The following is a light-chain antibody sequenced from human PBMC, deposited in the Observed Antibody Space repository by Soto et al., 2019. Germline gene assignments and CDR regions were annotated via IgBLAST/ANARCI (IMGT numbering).Light chain of an antibody. CDR3: LQDHSYPWT. CDR1: QDIRSD. J-gene: IGKJ1*01. Sequence: AIQLTQSPSSLSASVGDRVAITCRAGQDIRSDLVWYQHKPGKAPRPLIHAASSLQSGVPSRFSGSASGTEFTLTISSLQPEDLASYYCLQDHSYPWTFGQGTKVDIK. CDR2: AAS. V-gene: IGKV1-6*01.